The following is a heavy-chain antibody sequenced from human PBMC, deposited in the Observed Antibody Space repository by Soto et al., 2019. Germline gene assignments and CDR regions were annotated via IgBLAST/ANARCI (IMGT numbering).Heavy chain of an antibody. Sequence: SVKVSCKASGGTFSSYAISWVRQAPGQGLEWMGEIIPIFGTANYAQKFQGRVTITRDTSASTAYMELSSLRSEDTAVYYCARDLGGWPDYWGQGTLVTVSS. V-gene: IGHV1-69*05. CDR3: ARDLGGWPDY. CDR2: IIPIFGTA. D-gene: IGHD2-15*01. CDR1: GGTFSSYA. J-gene: IGHJ4*02.